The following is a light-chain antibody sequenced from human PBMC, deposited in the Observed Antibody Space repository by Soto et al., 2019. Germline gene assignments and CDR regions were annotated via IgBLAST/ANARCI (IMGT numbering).Light chain of an antibody. Sequence: DIQMTQSPSTLSASVGDRVTITCRSSPSISSWLAWYQQKPGKAHKLLIYKASNLASGVPSRFSGSGSGTEFTLNISSLQPDDFATYYRQQYNSFPITFGGGTKMEIK. J-gene: IGKJ4*01. V-gene: IGKV1-5*03. CDR1: PSISSW. CDR3: QQYNSFPIT. CDR2: KAS.